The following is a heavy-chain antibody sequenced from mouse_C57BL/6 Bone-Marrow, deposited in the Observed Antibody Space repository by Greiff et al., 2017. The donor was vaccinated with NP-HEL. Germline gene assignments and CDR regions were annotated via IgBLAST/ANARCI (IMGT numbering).Heavy chain of an antibody. CDR3: ARSPFYDGYSGFAY. J-gene: IGHJ3*01. V-gene: IGHV8-8*01. CDR1: GFSLSTFGMG. Sequence: QVTLKESGPGILQPSQSLSLSCSFSGFSLSTFGMGVGWIRQPSGQGLEWLAHIWWDDDKYYNPALKSRLTISKDTSKHQLFLKIANVVTADTAAYYCARSPFYDGYSGFAYWGQGTLVTVSA. CDR2: IWWDDDK. D-gene: IGHD2-3*01.